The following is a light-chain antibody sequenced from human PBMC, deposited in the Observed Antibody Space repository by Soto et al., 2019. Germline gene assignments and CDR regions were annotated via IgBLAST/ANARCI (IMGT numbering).Light chain of an antibody. Sequence: QSALTQPASVSGSPGQSITISCTGTSSDVGGYNYVSWYQQHPGKAPKLMIYEVSNRPSGVSNRFSGYKSGNTASLTISGLQAEDEADYYCSSYTSSSPPYVFGTGTKVTVL. J-gene: IGLJ1*01. CDR3: SSYTSSSPPYV. CDR2: EVS. V-gene: IGLV2-14*01. CDR1: SSDVGGYNY.